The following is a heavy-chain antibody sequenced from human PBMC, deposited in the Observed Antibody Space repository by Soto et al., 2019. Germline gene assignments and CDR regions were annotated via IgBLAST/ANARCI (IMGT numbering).Heavy chain of an antibody. D-gene: IGHD3-22*01. CDR1: GYSFTSYW. Sequence: GESLKISCKGSGYSFTSYWISWVRQMPGKGLEWMGRIDPSDSYTNYSPSFQGHVTISADKSISTAYLQWSSLKASDTAMYYCARHPDTRPYYYDSSGINWGQGTLVTVSS. V-gene: IGHV5-10-1*01. CDR3: ARHPDTRPYYYDSSGIN. J-gene: IGHJ4*02. CDR2: IDPSDSYT.